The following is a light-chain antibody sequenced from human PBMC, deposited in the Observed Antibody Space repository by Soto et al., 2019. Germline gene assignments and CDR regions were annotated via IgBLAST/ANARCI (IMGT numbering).Light chain of an antibody. CDR1: QDISKS. Sequence: DIQMTQSPSAVSASVGDRVTITCRASQDISKSLAWFQQKPGKVPKRLIYNGSSLQSAVPSRFSGSGSGTEFTLTISSLQPEDFATYYCLQHNSHPYTFGQGTKLEIK. CDR2: NGS. CDR3: LQHNSHPYT. J-gene: IGKJ2*01. V-gene: IGKV1-17*03.